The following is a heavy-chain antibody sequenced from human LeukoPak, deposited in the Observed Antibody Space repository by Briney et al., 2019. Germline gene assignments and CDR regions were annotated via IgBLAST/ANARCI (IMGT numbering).Heavy chain of an antibody. V-gene: IGHV1-24*01. CDR3: ASGYCHNGECNWGDF. CDR2: FNPEDDNT. J-gene: IGHJ4*02. Sequence: ASVKVSCKISGHTLTQLSMHWVRQSLGKGLEWMGGFNPEDDNTIYAQKFQGRISMTEYTSADTAYMELSSLRSEDTAIYYCASGYCHNGECNWGDFWGQGTLVTVSS. CDR1: GHTLTQLS. D-gene: IGHD2-8*01.